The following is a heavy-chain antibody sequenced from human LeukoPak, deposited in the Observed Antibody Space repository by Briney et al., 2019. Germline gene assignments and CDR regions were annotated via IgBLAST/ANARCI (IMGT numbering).Heavy chain of an antibody. CDR1: GASISSSRSY. CDR3: ARGVWNKFDY. J-gene: IGHJ4*02. V-gene: IGHV4-61*01. CDR2: IVYSGTT. D-gene: IGHD3-16*01. Sequence: SHSLSLTCTVSGASISSSRSYWSWLRQPPGKGLEWIGIIVYSGTTNDNPNLKSRVTISVDTSKNQFSLKLSSVTAAVTDVYYCARGVWNKFDYWGQGTLVTVSS.